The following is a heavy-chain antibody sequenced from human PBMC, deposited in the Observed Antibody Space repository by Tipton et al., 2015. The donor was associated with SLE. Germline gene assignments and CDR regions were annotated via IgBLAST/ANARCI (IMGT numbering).Heavy chain of an antibody. CDR2: ISYSETT. CDR3: AGAWQGYCSGGTCYVLDY. Sequence: TLSLTCTVSGGSISSHYWSWIRQPPGKGLVWIGYISYSETTNYNPSLKSRVTISVDTSKNQFSLKLRSVTAADTAVYYYAGAWQGYCSGGTCYVLDYWGQGTLVTVSS. V-gene: IGHV4-59*11. CDR1: GGSISSHY. D-gene: IGHD2-15*01. J-gene: IGHJ4*02.